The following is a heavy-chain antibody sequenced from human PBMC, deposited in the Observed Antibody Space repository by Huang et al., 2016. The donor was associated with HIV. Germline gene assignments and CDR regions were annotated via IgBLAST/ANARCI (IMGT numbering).Heavy chain of an antibody. CDR2: INHSGTA. Sequence: QVQLQQWGAGVLKPSETLSLTCAVYGESFNNSYWSWFRQLPGRRLEWIGEINHSGTANSNPSLKTRVTMSVDPSKKQFSLRLASVTAADTAVYYCARVPTPSYYDPWNISPAHEDVYYYNMDVWGQGTTVIVSS. CDR1: GESFNNSY. D-gene: IGHD3-10*01. V-gene: IGHV4-34*02. CDR3: ARVPTPSYYDPWNISPAHEDVYYYNMDV. J-gene: IGHJ6*02.